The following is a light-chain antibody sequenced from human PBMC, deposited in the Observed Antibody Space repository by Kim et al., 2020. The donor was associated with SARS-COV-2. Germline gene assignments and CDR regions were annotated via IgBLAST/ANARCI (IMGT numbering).Light chain of an antibody. J-gene: IGLJ1*01. CDR3: AARDDTLSGFL. V-gene: IGLV1-47*01. CDR1: ISNIGSHS. CDR2: RND. Sequence: QSVLTQPPSASGTPGQRVTISCSGSISNIGSHSVYWYQQFPGTAPKLLIYRNDQRPSGVPDRFSGSKSGTSASLAISGLRSADEADYYCAARDDTLSGFLFGCGTKVTVL.